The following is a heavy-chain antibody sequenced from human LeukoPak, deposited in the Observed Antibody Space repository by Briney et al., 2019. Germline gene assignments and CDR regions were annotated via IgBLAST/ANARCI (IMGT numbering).Heavy chain of an antibody. CDR3: AREYYDILTGYYKPSSFDY. D-gene: IGHD3-9*01. V-gene: IGHV3-33*08. Sequence: PGGSLRLSCAASGFSFSYSGMHWVRQAPGKGLEWVAVIWYDGSNKYYADSVKGRFTISRDNSKNTLYLQMNSLRAEDTAVYYCAREYYDILTGYYKPSSFDYWGQGTLVTVSS. J-gene: IGHJ4*02. CDR2: IWYDGSNK. CDR1: GFSFSYSG.